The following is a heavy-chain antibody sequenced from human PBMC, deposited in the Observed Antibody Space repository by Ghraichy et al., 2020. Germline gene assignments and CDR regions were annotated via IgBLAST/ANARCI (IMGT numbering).Heavy chain of an antibody. J-gene: IGHJ6*02. D-gene: IGHD2-2*02. CDR1: GSSFRIYY. Sequence: EPLNISCSVSGSSFRIYYWGWIRQAPGKGLEWIGHINYNGRNNHNPSLASRVTISLDTSKNQFSLRLTSVTAADTAVYYCARLSEGGGAIGQKYYFYYGMDVWGQGTTVTVSS. CDR2: INYNGRN. V-gene: IGHV4-59*08. CDR3: ARLSEGGGAIGQKYYFYYGMDV.